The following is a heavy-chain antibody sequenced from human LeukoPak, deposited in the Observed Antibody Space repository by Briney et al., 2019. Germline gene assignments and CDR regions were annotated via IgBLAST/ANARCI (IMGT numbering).Heavy chain of an antibody. CDR1: GYTFTSYG. Sequence: GASVKVSCKASGYTFTSYGISWVRQAPGQGLEWMGWISAYNGNTNYAQKLQGRVTMTTDTSTSTAYMELRSLRSDDTAVYYCARDSDLNYYGSGSPTRPGYWGQGTLVTVSS. D-gene: IGHD3-10*01. J-gene: IGHJ4*02. V-gene: IGHV1-18*01. CDR2: ISAYNGNT. CDR3: ARDSDLNYYGSGSPTRPGY.